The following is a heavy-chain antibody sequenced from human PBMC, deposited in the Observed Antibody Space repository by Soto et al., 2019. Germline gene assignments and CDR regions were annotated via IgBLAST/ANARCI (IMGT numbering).Heavy chain of an antibody. Sequence: ESLKICYPTFEHSFPLYWISWVRQMPGAGLEWMGRVDPNDSFATYSPSFQGHVTISVDKSTNIVYLQWRSLRASDTATYYCARHQSGSGNSNFDFWGQGTPVTVSS. V-gene: IGHV5-10-1*01. CDR3: ARHQSGSGNSNFDF. D-gene: IGHD3-10*01. J-gene: IGHJ4*02. CDR1: EHSFPLYW. CDR2: VDPNDSFA.